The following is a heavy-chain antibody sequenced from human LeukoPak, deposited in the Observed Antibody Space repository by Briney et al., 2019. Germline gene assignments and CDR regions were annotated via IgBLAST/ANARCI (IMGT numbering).Heavy chain of an antibody. CDR3: ARRGELGH. J-gene: IGHJ4*02. CDR1: GYTFTGSY. D-gene: IGHD1-7*01. Sequence: ASVKVSCKASGYTFTGSYMHWVRQAPGQGLEWMGWINPNSGGANSAQKFQGRVTMTRDTSISTVYMELSSLRSDDTAVYYCARRGELGHWGQGTLVTVSS. V-gene: IGHV1-2*02. CDR2: INPNSGGA.